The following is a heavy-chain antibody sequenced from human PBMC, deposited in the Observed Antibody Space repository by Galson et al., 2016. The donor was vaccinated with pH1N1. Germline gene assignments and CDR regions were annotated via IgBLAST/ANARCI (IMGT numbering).Heavy chain of an antibody. Sequence: SVKVSCKAPGDSFNRYGITWVLQAPGQGLQWMGWINTRTGYTKNSRKFQGRVTMTTDTTASTVYMELTSLKYDDTGVYYCARGRGDLAGYYYGLDVWGQGTTVTVSS. J-gene: IGHJ6*02. CDR3: ARGRGDLAGYYYGLDV. CDR1: GDSFNRYG. CDR2: INTRTGYT. V-gene: IGHV1-18*01.